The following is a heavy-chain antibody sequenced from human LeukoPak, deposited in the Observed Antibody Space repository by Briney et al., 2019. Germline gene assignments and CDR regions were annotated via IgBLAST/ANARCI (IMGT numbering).Heavy chain of an antibody. CDR3: AKDPNGDYVGAFDD. J-gene: IGHJ3*01. Sequence: PGGSLRLSCVGSGITFRKYAMTWVRQAPGKGLEWVSRITVSGGQTDYTDSVKGRFTIFRDNSRNTLYLQMNTLRAEDTAVYYCAKDPNGDYVGAFDDWGQGTMVTVSS. CDR1: GITFRKYA. D-gene: IGHD3-16*01. V-gene: IGHV3-23*01. CDR2: ITVSGGQT.